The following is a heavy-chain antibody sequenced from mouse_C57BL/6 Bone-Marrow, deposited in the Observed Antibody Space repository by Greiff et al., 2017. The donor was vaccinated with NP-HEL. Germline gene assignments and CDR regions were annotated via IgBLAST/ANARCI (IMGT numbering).Heavy chain of an antibody. CDR3: AREETAHFDY. CDR1: GYTFTSYW. CDR2: IHPNSGST. V-gene: IGHV1-64*01. J-gene: IGHJ2*01. D-gene: IGHD6-2*01. Sequence: QVQLQQPGAELVKPGASVKLSCKASGYTFTSYWMHWVKQRPGQGLEWIGMIHPNSGSTNYNEKFKSKATMTVDKSSSTAYMQLSSLTSEDSAVYDSAREETAHFDYWGQGTTLTVSS.